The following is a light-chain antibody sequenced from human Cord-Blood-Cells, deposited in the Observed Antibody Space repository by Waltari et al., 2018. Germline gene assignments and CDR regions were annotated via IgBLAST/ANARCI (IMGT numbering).Light chain of an antibody. CDR1: QSISSY. V-gene: IGKV1-39*01. CDR2: ASS. Sequence: DIQMTQSPSSLSASVGDRVTITCRASQSISSYLNWYQQKPGKPPKLPIYASSSLQSGVPSRFSGSGSGTDFTLTISSLQPEDFATYYCQQSYSTPQTFGQGTKVEIK. CDR3: QQSYSTPQT. J-gene: IGKJ1*01.